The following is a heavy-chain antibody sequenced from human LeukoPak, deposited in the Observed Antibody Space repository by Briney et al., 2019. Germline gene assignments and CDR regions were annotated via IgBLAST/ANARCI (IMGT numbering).Heavy chain of an antibody. J-gene: IGHJ5*02. CDR2: IYYSGST. CDR1: GYSINSGYY. Sequence: PSETLSLTCTVSGYSINSGYYWSWIRQPPGKGLEWIGYIYYSGSTNYNPSLKSRVTISVDTSKNQFSLKLSSVTAADTAVYYCARDPYRITMVRGVIEASWFDPWGQGTLVTVSS. D-gene: IGHD3-10*01. CDR3: ARDPYRITMVRGVIEASWFDP. V-gene: IGHV4-61*01.